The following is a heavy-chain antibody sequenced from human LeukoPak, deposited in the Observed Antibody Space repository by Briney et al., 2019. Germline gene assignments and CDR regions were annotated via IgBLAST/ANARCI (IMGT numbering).Heavy chain of an antibody. Sequence: GGSLRLSCAASGFTFDNYGMHWVRQAPGKGLEWVAFIRFNGINKYYSDSVKGRFTISRDNSKNALYLQMNSLRAEDTAVYYCAKDAKKQWSDTRESDSWGQGTLVTVSS. CDR1: GFTFDNYG. CDR3: AKDAKKQWSDTRESDS. D-gene: IGHD6-19*01. V-gene: IGHV3-30*02. J-gene: IGHJ4*02. CDR2: IRFNGINK.